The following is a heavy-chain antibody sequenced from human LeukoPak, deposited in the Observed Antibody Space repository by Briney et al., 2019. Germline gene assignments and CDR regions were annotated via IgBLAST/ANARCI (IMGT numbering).Heavy chain of an antibody. CDR2: IYYSGST. J-gene: IGHJ4*02. CDR1: GGSISSYY. Sequence: SETLSLTCTVSGGSISSYYWSWIRQPPGKGLEWIGYIYYSGSTYYNPSLKSRLTISVDTSKNQFSLKLSSVTAADTAVYYCAREGHCSSTSCYVLDYWGQGTLVTVSS. CDR3: AREGHCSSTSCYVLDY. D-gene: IGHD2-2*01. V-gene: IGHV4-59*12.